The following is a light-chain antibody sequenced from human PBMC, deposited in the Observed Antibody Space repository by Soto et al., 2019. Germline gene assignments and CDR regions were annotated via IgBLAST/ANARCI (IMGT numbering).Light chain of an antibody. V-gene: IGKV1-9*01. CDR2: GAS. CDR1: QGVRSY. J-gene: IGKJ1*01. Sequence: IQLTQSPASLSASVGDRVTITCRASQGVRSYLAWFQQRPGNAPKLLLFGASTLQNGVPARFSGGGVGTEFPLTITRLQPEDFATYYCHQGYTYPRTFGQGTKVEIK. CDR3: HQGYTYPRT.